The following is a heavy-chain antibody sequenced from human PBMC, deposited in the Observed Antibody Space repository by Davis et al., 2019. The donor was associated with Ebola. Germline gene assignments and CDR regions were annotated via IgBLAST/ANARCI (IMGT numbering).Heavy chain of an antibody. CDR1: GGSIITSDLYY. CDR3: ARRGTSSWYAGWFDP. Sequence: MPSETLSLTCTVSGGSIITSDLYYWAWLRQPPGKGLEWIGNFYYRGSTNYDPSLKSRVTISVDPSKKQISLKLRAVTAADTAMYYCARRGTSSWYAGWFDPWGQGTLVTVSS. V-gene: IGHV4-39*01. J-gene: IGHJ5*02. CDR2: FYYRGST. D-gene: IGHD6-13*01.